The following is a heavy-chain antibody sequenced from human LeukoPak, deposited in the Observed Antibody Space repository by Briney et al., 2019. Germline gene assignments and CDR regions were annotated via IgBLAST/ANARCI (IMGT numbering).Heavy chain of an antibody. CDR1: GYTFTGYY. CDR3: ARVAVEYSSSSDFDY. V-gene: IGHV1-2*02. Sequence: GASVKVSCKASGYTFTGYYMHWVRQAPGQGLDWMGWIDPNSGGTNYAQKFQGRVTMTRDTSISTAYMELGRLRSDDTAVYYCARVAVEYSSSSDFDYWGQGTLVTVSS. D-gene: IGHD6-6*01. J-gene: IGHJ4*02. CDR2: IDPNSGGT.